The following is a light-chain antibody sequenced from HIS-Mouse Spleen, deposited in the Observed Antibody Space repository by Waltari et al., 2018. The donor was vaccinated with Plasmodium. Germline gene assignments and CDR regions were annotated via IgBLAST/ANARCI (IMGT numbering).Light chain of an antibody. CDR2: DVS. Sequence: QSALTQPASVAGSPGPSITISCTGTRRDVGGYNYVSWYQQHTGKAPKLMIYDVSTRPSGVSNRFSGSKSGNTASLTISGLQAEDEADYYCSSYTSSSTRVFGGGTKLTVL. J-gene: IGLJ3*02. CDR3: SSYTSSSTRV. CDR1: RRDVGGYNY. V-gene: IGLV2-14*03.